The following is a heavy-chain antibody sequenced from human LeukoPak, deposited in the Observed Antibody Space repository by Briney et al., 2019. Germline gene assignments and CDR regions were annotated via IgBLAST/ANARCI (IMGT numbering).Heavy chain of an antibody. V-gene: IGHV4-59*01. Sequence: SETLSLTCTVSGGSISSYYWSWIRQPPGKGLEWIGYIYYSGSTNYNPSLKSRVTISVDTSKNQFSLKLSSVTAADTAVYYCARGKSSSWYTPFDYWGQGTLVTVSS. D-gene: IGHD6-13*01. CDR2: IYYSGST. CDR1: GGSISSYY. CDR3: ARGKSSSWYTPFDY. J-gene: IGHJ4*02.